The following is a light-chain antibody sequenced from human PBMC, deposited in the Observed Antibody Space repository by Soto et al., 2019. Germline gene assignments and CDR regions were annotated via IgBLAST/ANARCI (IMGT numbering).Light chain of an antibody. CDR3: QQRYT. Sequence: EIVLTQSPATLSLSPGERATLSCRASQSVSSCLAWYQQKPGQAPRLLIYDASNRATGIPARFSGSGSGTDFTLTISCLEPEDFAVYYCQQRYTFGQGTKLEIK. V-gene: IGKV3-11*01. CDR2: DAS. J-gene: IGKJ2*01. CDR1: QSVSSC.